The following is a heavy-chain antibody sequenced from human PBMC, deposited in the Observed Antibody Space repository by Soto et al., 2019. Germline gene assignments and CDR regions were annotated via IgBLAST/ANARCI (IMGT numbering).Heavy chain of an antibody. CDR2: TSYDGRNK. J-gene: IGHJ6*02. CDR1: GFTFSSYG. D-gene: IGHD3-3*01. CDR3: AKPLYDFWSDYRASTMDV. Sequence: QVQLVESGGRVVEPGRPLRLSCAASGFTFSSYGMHWVRQAPGKGLEWVTFTSYDGRNKDYADSVKGRFTISRDNSRNTLYLQMDSLRPEDTAVYFCAKPLYDFWSDYRASTMDVWGQGTTVTVSS. V-gene: IGHV3-30*18.